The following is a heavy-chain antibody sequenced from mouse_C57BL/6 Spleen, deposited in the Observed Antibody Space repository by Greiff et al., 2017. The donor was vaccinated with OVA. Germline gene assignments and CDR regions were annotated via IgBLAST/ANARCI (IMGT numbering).Heavy chain of an antibody. CDR2: IDPENGDT. CDR1: GFNIKDDY. CDR3: TGHYYGSPYYFDY. J-gene: IGHJ2*01. D-gene: IGHD1-1*01. V-gene: IGHV14-4*01. Sequence: VQLQQSGAELVRPGASVKLSCTASGFNIKDDYMHWVKQRPEQGLEWIGWIDPENGDTEYASKFQGKATITADTSSNTAYLQLSSLTSEDTAVYYCTGHYYGSPYYFDYWGQGTTLTVSS.